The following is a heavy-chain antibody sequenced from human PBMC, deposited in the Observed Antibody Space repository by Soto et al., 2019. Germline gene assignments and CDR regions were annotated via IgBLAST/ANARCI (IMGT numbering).Heavy chain of an antibody. V-gene: IGHV1-69*01. Sequence: GASVQVCCKASGGNFSSYAISRVRQAPGQGLEWMGGIIPIFGTANYAQKFQGRVTITADESTSTAYMELSSLRSEDTAVYYCASRGYSYGYIGDYYGMDVWGQGTTVTVSS. D-gene: IGHD5-18*01. J-gene: IGHJ6*02. CDR3: ASRGYSYGYIGDYYGMDV. CDR2: IIPIFGTA. CDR1: GGNFSSYA.